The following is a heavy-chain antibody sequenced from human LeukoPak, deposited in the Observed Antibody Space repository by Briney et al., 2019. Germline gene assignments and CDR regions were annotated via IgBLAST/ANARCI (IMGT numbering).Heavy chain of an antibody. J-gene: IGHJ4*02. V-gene: IGHV4-61*02. CDR1: GGSISSGSYY. D-gene: IGHD3-10*01. CDR2: IYTSGST. CDR3: ARDRRDRTWGVYYFDY. Sequence: SETLSLTCTVSGGSISSGSYYWSWIRQPAGKGLEWIGRIYTSGSTNYNPSLKSRVTISVDTSKNQFSLKLSSVTAADTAVYYCARDRRDRTWGVYYFDYWGQGTLVTVSS.